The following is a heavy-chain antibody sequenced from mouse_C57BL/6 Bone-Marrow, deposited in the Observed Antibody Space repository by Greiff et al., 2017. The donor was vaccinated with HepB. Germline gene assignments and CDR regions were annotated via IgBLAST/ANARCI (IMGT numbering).Heavy chain of an antibody. J-gene: IGHJ3*01. D-gene: IGHD1-1*01. Sequence: LVESGAELARPGASVKMSCKASGYTFTSYTMHWVNQRPGQGLEWIGYINPSSGYTKYNQKFKDKATLTADKSSSTAYMQLSSLTSEDSAVYYCARIYYYFFGVFAYWGQGTLVTVSA. CDR2: INPSSGYT. V-gene: IGHV1-4*01. CDR1: GYTFTSYT. CDR3: ARIYYYFFGVFAY.